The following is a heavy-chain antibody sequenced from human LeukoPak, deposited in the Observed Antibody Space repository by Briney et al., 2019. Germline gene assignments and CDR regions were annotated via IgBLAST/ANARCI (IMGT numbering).Heavy chain of an antibody. CDR3: AREVRAAAGNSLLDY. V-gene: IGHV4-34*01. Sequence: LRLSCAASGFTFSSYAMSWVRQTPGKGLEWIGEIHHSGSTNYNPSLKSRVTISVDTSKNQFSLKLSSVTAADTAVYYCAREVRAAAGNSLLDYWGQGTLVTVSS. J-gene: IGHJ4*02. CDR1: GFTFSSYA. D-gene: IGHD6-13*01. CDR2: IHHSGST.